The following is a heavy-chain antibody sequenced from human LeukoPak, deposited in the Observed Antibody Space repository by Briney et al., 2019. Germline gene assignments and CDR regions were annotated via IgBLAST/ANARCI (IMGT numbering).Heavy chain of an antibody. D-gene: IGHD4-23*01. J-gene: IGHJ4*02. CDR3: ARRDTGNSLYFDY. V-gene: IGHV3-48*03. Sequence: GGSLRLSCAASGFTYSSYEMNWVRQAPGKGLEWVSYISSTGSTIYYADSVKGRFTISRDNSQNTVFLQMNSLRTEDTAVYYCARRDTGNSLYFDYWGQGTLVTVSS. CDR2: ISSTGSTI. CDR1: GFTYSSYE.